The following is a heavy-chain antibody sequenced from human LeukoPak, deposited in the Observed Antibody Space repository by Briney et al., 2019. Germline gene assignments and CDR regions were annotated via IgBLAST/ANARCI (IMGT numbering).Heavy chain of an antibody. Sequence: GGSLRLSCAASGFTFSSYVMSWVRQAPGKGLEWVSAISGSGGSTYYADSVKGRFTISRDNSKNTLYLQMNSLRAEDTAVYYCARDRSNIAAAGYRVYYYYGMDVWGQGTTVTVSS. J-gene: IGHJ6*02. V-gene: IGHV3-23*01. CDR2: ISGSGGST. D-gene: IGHD6-13*01. CDR3: ARDRSNIAAAGYRVYYYYGMDV. CDR1: GFTFSSYV.